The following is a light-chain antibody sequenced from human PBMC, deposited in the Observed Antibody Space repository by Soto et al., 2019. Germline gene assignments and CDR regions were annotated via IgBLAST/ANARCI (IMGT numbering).Light chain of an antibody. CDR1: QSVGSKY. J-gene: IGKJ1*01. CDR3: QQYGSSPPWT. V-gene: IGKV3-20*01. Sequence: IVLTQSPGTLSLSPGERATLSCRASQSVGSKYLAWYQQKPGQTPRLLIYGASTRATGIPDRFSGGGSGTDFTLIISRLEPEDFAIYYCQQYGSSPPWTFGQGTKVEIK. CDR2: GAS.